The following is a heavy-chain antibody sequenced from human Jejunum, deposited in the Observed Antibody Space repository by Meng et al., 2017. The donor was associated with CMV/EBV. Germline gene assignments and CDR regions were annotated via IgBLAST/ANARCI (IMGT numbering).Heavy chain of an antibody. J-gene: IGHJ4*02. CDR3: SHIFHRSGWYGDY. D-gene: IGHD6-19*01. Sequence: GVGVGWIRQPPGKALEWLAVIFWDEDKRYSPSLKNRLTITKDTSKHQVVLTMTNVDPADTATYYCSHIFHRSGWYGDYWGQGTLVTVSS. CDR1: GVG. CDR2: IFWDEDK. V-gene: IGHV2-5*02.